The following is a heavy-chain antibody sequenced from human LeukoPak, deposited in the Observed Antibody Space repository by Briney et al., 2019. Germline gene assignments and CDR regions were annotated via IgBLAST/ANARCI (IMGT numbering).Heavy chain of an antibody. CDR2: IYYNGRT. Sequence: PSETLSLTCTVSGGSIGTSYWSWIRQPPGKGLEWIGYIYYNGRTNSNSSLKSRVTTSVDTSKNQFSLKLSSVTAADTAVYYCARGRTRDGFDYWGQGTLVTVSS. V-gene: IGHV4-59*12. CDR3: ARGRTRDGFDY. J-gene: IGHJ4*02. CDR1: GGSIGTSY.